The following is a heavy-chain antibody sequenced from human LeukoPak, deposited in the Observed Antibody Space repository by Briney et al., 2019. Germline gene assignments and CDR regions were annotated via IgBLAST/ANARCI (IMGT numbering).Heavy chain of an antibody. V-gene: IGHV3-30-3*01. D-gene: IGHD3-22*01. CDR2: ISYDGSNK. CDR1: GFTFSSYA. J-gene: IGHJ4*02. Sequence: GGSLRLSCAASGFTFSSYAMHWVRQALGKGLEWVADISYDGSNKYYADSVKGRFTISRDNSKNTLYLQMNSLRAEDTAVYYCARGSGYYDSSGYSSFDYWGQGTLVTVSS. CDR3: ARGSGYYDSSGYSSFDY.